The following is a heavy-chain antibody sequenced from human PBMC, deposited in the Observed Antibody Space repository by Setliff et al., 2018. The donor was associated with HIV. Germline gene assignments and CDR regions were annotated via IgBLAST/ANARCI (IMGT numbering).Heavy chain of an antibody. CDR2: ISSSSSII. D-gene: IGHD2-2*01. Sequence: PGGSLRLSCAASGFTFSSYSMNWVRQAPGKGLEWVSYISSSSSIIYYADSVKGRFTVSRDNARNSLYLQMNSLRAEDTAVYYCAGDSRTGYFDSWGQGTLVTVSS. V-gene: IGHV3-48*01. CDR1: GFTFSSYS. CDR3: AGDSRTGYFDS. J-gene: IGHJ4*02.